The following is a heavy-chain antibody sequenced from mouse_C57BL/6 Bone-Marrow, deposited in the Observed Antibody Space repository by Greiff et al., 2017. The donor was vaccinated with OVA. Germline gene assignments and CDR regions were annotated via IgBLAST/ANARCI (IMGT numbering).Heavy chain of an antibody. V-gene: IGHV5-6*01. J-gene: IGHJ2*01. CDR3: ARHYPWYYFDY. CDR2: ISSGGSYT. CDR1: GFTFSSYG. Sequence: EVKLQESGGDLVKPGGSLKLSCAASGFTFSSYGMSWVRQTPDKRLEWVATISSGGSYTYYPDSVKGRFTISRDNAKNTLYLQMSSLKSEDTAMYYCARHYPWYYFDYWGQGTTLTVSS.